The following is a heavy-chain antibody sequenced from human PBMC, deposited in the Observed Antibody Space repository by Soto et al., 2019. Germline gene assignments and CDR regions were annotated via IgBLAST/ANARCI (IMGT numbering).Heavy chain of an antibody. Sequence: QVQLVQSGAEVKKPGSSVKVSCKASGGTFSSYAISWVRQAPGQGLEWMGGIIPIFGTANYAQKFQGRVTITADESTSTAYMELSSLRSEDTAVYYCARDLPGYCTIGVCPNWFDPWGQGTLVTVSS. CDR3: ARDLPGYCTIGVCPNWFDP. J-gene: IGHJ5*02. CDR1: GGTFSSYA. D-gene: IGHD2-8*01. CDR2: IIPIFGTA. V-gene: IGHV1-69*01.